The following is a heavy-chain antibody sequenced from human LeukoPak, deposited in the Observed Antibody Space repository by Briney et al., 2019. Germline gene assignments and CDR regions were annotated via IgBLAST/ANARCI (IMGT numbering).Heavy chain of an antibody. J-gene: IGHJ3*02. D-gene: IGHD3-9*01. Sequence: GGSLRLSCAAFGFTFSSSSMNWVRQAPGKGLNWVSSISSSGTYVYYADSVKGRFTISRDNAKNSLSLQMNSLRADEAAVYYCARASSKQLAGYLPDGFDIWGQGTMVTVSS. CDR3: ARASSKQLAGYLPDGFDI. CDR1: GFTFSSSS. V-gene: IGHV3-21*01. CDR2: ISSSGTYV.